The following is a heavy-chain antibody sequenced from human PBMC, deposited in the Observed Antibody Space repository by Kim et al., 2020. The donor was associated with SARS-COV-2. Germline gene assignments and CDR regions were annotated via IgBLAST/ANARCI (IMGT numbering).Heavy chain of an antibody. V-gene: IGHV1-46*01. Sequence: ASVKVSCKTSGYTFTNYYLHWVRQAPGQGLEWLGIINPGGGSTSYAQKFQDRVTMTRHTSTSTVYMDLSSLRSDDTAVYYCARQTGGLEAVLDAFDIWGHGTMVTVSS. CDR2: INPGGGST. D-gene: IGHD3-16*01. CDR1: GYTFTNYY. J-gene: IGHJ3*02. CDR3: ARQTGGLEAVLDAFDI.